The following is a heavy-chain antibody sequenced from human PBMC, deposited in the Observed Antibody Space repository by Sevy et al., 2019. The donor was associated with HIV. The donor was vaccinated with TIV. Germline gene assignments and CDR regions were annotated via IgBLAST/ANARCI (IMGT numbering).Heavy chain of an antibody. Sequence: GGSLRLSCAASGFTFSSYAMSWVRQAPGKGLEWVSAISGSGGSTYYADSVKGRFTISRDNSKNTLYLQMNSLRAEDTAVYYCAKDGFKPSVGDENYYYYYMDVWGKGTTVTASS. V-gene: IGHV3-23*01. CDR1: GFTFSSYA. D-gene: IGHD3-16*01. J-gene: IGHJ6*03. CDR2: ISGSGGST. CDR3: AKDGFKPSVGDENYYYYYMDV.